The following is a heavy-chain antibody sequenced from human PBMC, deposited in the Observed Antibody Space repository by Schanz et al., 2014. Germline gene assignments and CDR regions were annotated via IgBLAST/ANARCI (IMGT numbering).Heavy chain of an antibody. CDR2: ISASGGTT. J-gene: IGHJ5*01. V-gene: IGHV3-23*01. CDR3: AKTPREYCNYDNCPNWFDS. CDR1: GFTFSSYA. D-gene: IGHD2-15*01. Sequence: EVHLLESGGGLVQPGGSLRLSCAASGFTFSSYAMSWVRQAPGKGLEWVSAISASGGTTYYADSVKGRFTISRDNSKNTLYLQMNSLRAEDTAVYYCAKTPREYCNYDNCPNWFDSWGQGTLVTAAS.